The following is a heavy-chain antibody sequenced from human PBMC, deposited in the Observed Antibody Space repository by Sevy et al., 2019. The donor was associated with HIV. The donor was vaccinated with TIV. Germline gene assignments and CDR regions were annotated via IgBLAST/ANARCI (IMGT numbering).Heavy chain of an antibody. CDR3: ARELSSGWSTGVYYYGMDV. CDR2: IKQDGSEK. CDR1: GFTFSSYW. D-gene: IGHD6-19*01. Sequence: GGSLRLSCAASGFTFSSYWMSWVRQAPGKGLEWVANIKQDGSEKYYVDSVKGRFTISRDNAKNSLYLQMNSLRAEDTAVYYCARELSSGWSTGVYYYGMDVWGQGTTVTVSS. V-gene: IGHV3-7*01. J-gene: IGHJ6*02.